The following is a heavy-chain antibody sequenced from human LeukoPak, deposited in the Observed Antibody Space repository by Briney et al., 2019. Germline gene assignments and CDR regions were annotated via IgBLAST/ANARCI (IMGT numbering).Heavy chain of an antibody. D-gene: IGHD3-22*01. Sequence: PGGSLRLSCAASGFTFSSYAMSWVRQAPGKGLEWVSAISGRGGSTYYADSVKGRFTISRDNSKNTLYLQMNSLRAEDTAVYYCAKDLFGRYDSSGYPIRRIDYWGQGTLVTVSS. CDR3: AKDLFGRYDSSGYPIRRIDY. CDR2: ISGRGGST. V-gene: IGHV3-23*01. J-gene: IGHJ4*02. CDR1: GFTFSSYA.